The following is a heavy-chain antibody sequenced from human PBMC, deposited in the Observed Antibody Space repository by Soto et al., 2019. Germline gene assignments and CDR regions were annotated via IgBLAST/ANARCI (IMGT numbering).Heavy chain of an antibody. Sequence: QVVLEQSGGEVKKPGASVKVSCKASGYTFSGYSITWVRQAPGQGLEWMGRISGYNGNTNYARTLRGRLTLTTDTSTSTADMELRGLTSDDPAVYYCARDVFCGGAPACPDMDVCVQGTTVTVSS. CDR3: ARDVFCGGAPACPDMDV. D-gene: IGHD2-21*01. CDR1: GYTFSGYS. CDR2: ISGYNGNT. V-gene: IGHV1-18*04. J-gene: IGHJ6*02.